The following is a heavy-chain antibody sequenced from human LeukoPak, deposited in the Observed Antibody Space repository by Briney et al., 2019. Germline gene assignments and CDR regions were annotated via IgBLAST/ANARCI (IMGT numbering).Heavy chain of an antibody. J-gene: IGHJ4*02. D-gene: IGHD3-10*01. CDR2: IRYDGSNK. V-gene: IGHV3-30*02. CDR3: ARGSRQYYGSGSYYIRTEYYFDY. CDR1: GFTFSSYG. Sequence: PGESLRLSCAASGFTFSSYGMHWVRQAPGKGLEWVAFIRYDGSNKYYADSVKGRFTISRDNAKNSLYLQMSSLRAEDTVVYYCARGSRQYYGSGSYYIRTEYYFDYWGQGTLVTVSS.